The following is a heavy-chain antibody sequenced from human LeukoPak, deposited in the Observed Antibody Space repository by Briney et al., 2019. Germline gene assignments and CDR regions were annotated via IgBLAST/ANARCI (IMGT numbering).Heavy chain of an antibody. V-gene: IGHV3-30*04. CDR3: ARDHYYGSGSYYRGSWFDP. CDR2: ISYDGSNK. Sequence: GGSLRLSCAASGFTFSSYAMHWVRQAPGKGLEWVAVISYDGSNKYYADSVKGRFTISRDNSKNTLYLQVNSLRVEDTAVYYCARDHYYGSGSYYRGSWFDPWGQGTLVTVSS. CDR1: GFTFSSYA. J-gene: IGHJ5*02. D-gene: IGHD3-10*01.